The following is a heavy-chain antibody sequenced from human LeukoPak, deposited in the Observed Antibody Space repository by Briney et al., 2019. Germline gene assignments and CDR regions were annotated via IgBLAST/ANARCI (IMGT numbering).Heavy chain of an antibody. Sequence: TGGSLRLSCAASGFTFSSYAMSWVRQAPGKGLEWVSAISGSGGSTYYADSVKGRFTISRDNSKNTLYLQMNSLRAEDTAVYYCADDGDLLPLGAFDIWGQGTMVTVSS. J-gene: IGHJ3*02. CDR3: ADDGDLLPLGAFDI. V-gene: IGHV3-23*01. CDR1: GFTFSSYA. CDR2: ISGSGGST. D-gene: IGHD4-17*01.